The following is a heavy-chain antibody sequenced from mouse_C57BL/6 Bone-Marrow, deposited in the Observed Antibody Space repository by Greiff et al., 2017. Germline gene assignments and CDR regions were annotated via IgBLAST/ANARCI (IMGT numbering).Heavy chain of an antibody. Sequence: VQLQQSGPGLAKPSQTLSLTCSVTGYSITSDYWNWIRKFPGHNLEYIGYISYSGSTYYNPYLKSRISITRDTSKNQYYRQLNSVTTEDTATYYCARGDYGFDYWGQGTTLTVSS. D-gene: IGHD1-1*02. J-gene: IGHJ2*01. V-gene: IGHV3-8*01. CDR1: GYSITSDY. CDR3: ARGDYGFDY. CDR2: ISYSGST.